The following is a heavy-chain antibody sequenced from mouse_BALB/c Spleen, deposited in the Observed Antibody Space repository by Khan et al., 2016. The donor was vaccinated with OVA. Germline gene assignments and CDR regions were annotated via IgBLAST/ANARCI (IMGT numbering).Heavy chain of an antibody. CDR3: GRGLGNSYYLDY. CDR2: IWPGGGT. V-gene: IGHV2-9-2*01. CDR1: GFSLITYD. D-gene: IGHD2-1*01. J-gene: IGHJ2*01. Sequence: VPLLASGPGLVAPSQCLSITCTVSGFSLITYDISWIRQPLGKGLEWLGVIWPGGGTAYNSVFMSRLSISKDNSKRQVFFKMSSLQTDDKARYYGGRGLGNSYYLDYWGQGTTLTVSS.